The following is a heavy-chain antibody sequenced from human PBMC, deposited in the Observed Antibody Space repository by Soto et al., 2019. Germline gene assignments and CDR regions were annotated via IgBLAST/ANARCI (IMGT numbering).Heavy chain of an antibody. CDR3: ARGTPRAAASYFDD. Sequence: QVQLQESGPGLVNPSETLSLTCTVSGATVNTGVHYWSWIRQPPGKGLEWIGYIYVTGSFNYNPSLKSRATVSVDTSKNHFSLSLDSVTTADTAVYYCARGTPRAAASYFDDWGQGTPVTVSS. CDR2: IYVTGSF. V-gene: IGHV4-61*03. J-gene: IGHJ4*02. CDR1: GATVNTGVHY. D-gene: IGHD6-25*01.